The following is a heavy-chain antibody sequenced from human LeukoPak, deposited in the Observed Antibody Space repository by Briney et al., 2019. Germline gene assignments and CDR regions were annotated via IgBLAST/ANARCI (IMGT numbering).Heavy chain of an antibody. CDR2: TNGGGVRP. J-gene: IGHJ6*02. D-gene: IGHD3-10*01. Sequence: GGSLRLSCAASGFTFSDYAMSWVRQAPGKGLEWVSGTNGGGVRPQYADSVKGRFTVSRDNSQDTLYLQMNSLRAEDTAVYYCAKDRAYGSGSYYYYGMDVWGQGTTVTVSS. V-gene: IGHV3-23*01. CDR3: AKDRAYGSGSYYYYGMDV. CDR1: GFTFSDYA.